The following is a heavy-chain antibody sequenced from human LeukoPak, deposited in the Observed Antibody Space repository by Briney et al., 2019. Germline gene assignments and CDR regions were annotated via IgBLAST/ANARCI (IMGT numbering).Heavy chain of an antibody. Sequence: GGSLRLSCEASGFTFSSYEMKWVRQAPGKGLEWVSYISSSGSTIYYADSVKGRFTISRDNAKNSLYLQMNSLRAEDTAVYYCARVTHDGGYWGQGTLVTVSS. CDR3: ARVTHDGGY. CDR1: GFTFSSYE. J-gene: IGHJ4*02. V-gene: IGHV3-48*03. CDR2: ISSSGSTI.